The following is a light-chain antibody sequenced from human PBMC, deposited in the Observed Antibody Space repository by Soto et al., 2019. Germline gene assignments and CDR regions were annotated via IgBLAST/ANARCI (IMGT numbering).Light chain of an antibody. CDR2: EVS. Sequence: QSALTQPAPVSGSPGQSITISCTGTSSDVGGYNYVSWYQQHPGKAPKLMIYEVSNRPSGVSIRFSGSKSGNTASLTISGRQAEDEADYYCSSYTSSSTLVVFGGGTKLTVL. CDR1: SSDVGGYNY. V-gene: IGLV2-14*01. J-gene: IGLJ2*01. CDR3: SSYTSSSTLVV.